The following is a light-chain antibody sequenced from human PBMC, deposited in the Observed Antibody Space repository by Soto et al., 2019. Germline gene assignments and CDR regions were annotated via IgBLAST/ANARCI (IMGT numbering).Light chain of an antibody. CDR1: QSASTY. CDR3: QQRSNWPLLT. Sequence: EILLTQSPATLSLSPGERATLSCRASQSASTYLAWYQQNPGQAPRLLIYDASNRATGIPARFSGSGSGTDFTLTISSLEPEDFAVYYCQQRSNWPLLTFGGGTRVEIK. J-gene: IGKJ4*01. CDR2: DAS. V-gene: IGKV3-11*01.